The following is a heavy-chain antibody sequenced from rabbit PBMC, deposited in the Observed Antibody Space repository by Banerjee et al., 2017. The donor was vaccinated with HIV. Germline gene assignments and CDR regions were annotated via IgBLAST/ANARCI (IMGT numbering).Heavy chain of an antibody. CDR1: GFSFSDRDV. V-gene: IGHV1S45*01. Sequence: QEELEESGGGLVKPEGSLTLTCKASGFSFSDRDVMCWVRQAPGKGLEWIACINTATGKPVYATWAKGRFTISTTSSTTVTLQMTSLTAADTATYFCARDLTGAIGWNFGWWGQGTLVTVS. D-gene: IGHD4-1*01. J-gene: IGHJ4*01. CDR3: ARDLTGAIGWNFGW. CDR2: INTATGKP.